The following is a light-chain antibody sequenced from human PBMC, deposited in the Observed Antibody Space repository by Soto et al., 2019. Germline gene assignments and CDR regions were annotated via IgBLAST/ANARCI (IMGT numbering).Light chain of an antibody. J-gene: IGLJ1*01. CDR2: DVS. CDR3: SSYAGSNNNV. V-gene: IGLV2-8*01. CDR1: SSDVGGYNY. Sequence: QSVLTQPPSASGSPGQSVTISCTGTSSDVGGYNYVSWYQQHPGRAPKLMIYDVSKRPSGVPDRFSGSKSGNTASLTVSGLQAEDEADYYCSSYAGSNNNVFGTGTKVTVL.